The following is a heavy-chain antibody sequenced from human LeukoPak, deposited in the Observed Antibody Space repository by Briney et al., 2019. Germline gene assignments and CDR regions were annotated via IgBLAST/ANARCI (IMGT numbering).Heavy chain of an antibody. D-gene: IGHD6-6*01. CDR2: IYHSGST. Sequence: PSETLSLTCTVSGYSISSGYYWGWIRQPPGKGREGIGSIYHSGSTYYNPSLKSRVTISVDTSKNQFSLKLSSVTAADTAVYYCAAHSSSSRWFDPWGQGTLVTVSS. V-gene: IGHV4-38-2*02. CDR3: AAHSSSSRWFDP. J-gene: IGHJ5*02. CDR1: GYSISSGYY.